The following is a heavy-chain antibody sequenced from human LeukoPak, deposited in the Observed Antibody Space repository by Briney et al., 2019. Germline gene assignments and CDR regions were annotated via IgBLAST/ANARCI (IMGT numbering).Heavy chain of an antibody. CDR3: ARSVVAATETFDY. CDR1: GYTFTSYD. CDR2: MNPNTGNT. J-gene: IGHJ4*02. Sequence: ASVKVSCKASGYTFTSYDINWVRQATGQGLEWIGWMNPNTGNTGYAQKFQGRVTMTRDTPISTAYMELSSLRSDDTAVYYCARSVVAATETFDYWGQGTLVTVSS. V-gene: IGHV1-8*01. D-gene: IGHD2-15*01.